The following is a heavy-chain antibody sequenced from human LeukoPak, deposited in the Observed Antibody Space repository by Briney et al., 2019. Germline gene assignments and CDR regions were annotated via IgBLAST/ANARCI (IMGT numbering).Heavy chain of an antibody. V-gene: IGHV1-8*01. CDR1: GYTFTSYD. CDR2: MNPNSGNT. D-gene: IGHD1-26*01. Sequence: ASVKVSCKASGYTFTSYDINCVRQATGQGLEWMGWMNPNSGNTGYAQKFQGRVTMTRNTSISTAYMELSSLRSEDTAVYYCARVGATILDWFDPWGQGTLVTVSS. CDR3: ARVGATILDWFDP. J-gene: IGHJ5*02.